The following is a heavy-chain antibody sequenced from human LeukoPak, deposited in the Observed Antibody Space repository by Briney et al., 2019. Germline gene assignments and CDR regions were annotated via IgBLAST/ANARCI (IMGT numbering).Heavy chain of an antibody. D-gene: IGHD1-26*01. J-gene: IGHJ4*01. CDR1: GFSFGSYY. CDR2: INTDGSGT. CDR3: ARVGGCSDFAY. Sequence: WGSLSLTCAASGFSFGSYYLHWVCQAPGTGLVWVSRINTDGSGTSYADSVKGRFTISRDNAKNTLYLQMSSLRAEDTAVYYWARVGGCSDFAYWGPVVLVTVSS. V-gene: IGHV3-74*01.